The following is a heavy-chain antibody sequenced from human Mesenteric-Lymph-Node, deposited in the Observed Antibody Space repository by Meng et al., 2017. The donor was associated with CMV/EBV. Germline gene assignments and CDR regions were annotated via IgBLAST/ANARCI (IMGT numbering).Heavy chain of an antibody. CDR2: VDTEEGKR. V-gene: IGHV1-69-2*01. D-gene: IGHD6-19*01. CDR1: GYTFTDYY. Sequence: ASVMVSCKVSGYTFTDYYIHWVQQAPGKGLEWMGLVDTEEGKRVYADKFEGRVTMTADTSTGTAYMEMTSLRPEDTAVYFCATIAVYGVADYWGQGTLVTVSS. J-gene: IGHJ4*01. CDR3: ATIAVYGVADY.